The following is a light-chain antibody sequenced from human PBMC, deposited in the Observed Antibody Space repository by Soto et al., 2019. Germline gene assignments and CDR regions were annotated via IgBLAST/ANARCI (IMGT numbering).Light chain of an antibody. CDR3: SSYTSSSTYV. J-gene: IGLJ1*01. Sequence: QSVLTQPASVSGTPGQSITISCTGTNSEVGGYNYVSWYQQHPGKVPKLVIYDVSTRPSGVSNRFSGSKSDNTASLTISGLQAEDEADYYCSSYTSSSTYVFGIGTKVTVL. CDR1: NSEVGGYNY. V-gene: IGLV2-14*01. CDR2: DVS.